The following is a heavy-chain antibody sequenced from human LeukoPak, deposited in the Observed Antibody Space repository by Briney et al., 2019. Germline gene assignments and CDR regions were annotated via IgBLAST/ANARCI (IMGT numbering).Heavy chain of an antibody. J-gene: IGHJ5*02. CDR2: IKRDGSQK. Sequence: PGGSLRPSCTASGFTFSNFWMGWVRQAPGKGLEWVAHIKRDGSQKYYLDSVKGRFTISRDNAKNSLYLQMNSLRVEDTAVYYCARLGLEVGGPNWFDPWGQGTLVTVSS. D-gene: IGHD1-1*01. V-gene: IGHV3-7*01. CDR1: GFTFSNFW. CDR3: ARLGLEVGGPNWFDP.